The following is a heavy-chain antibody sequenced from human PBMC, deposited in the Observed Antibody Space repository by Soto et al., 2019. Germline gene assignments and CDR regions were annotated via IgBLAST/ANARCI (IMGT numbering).Heavy chain of an antibody. CDR1: GFTFSSYV. D-gene: IGHD2-21*02. J-gene: IGHJ3*02. V-gene: IGHV3-23*01. Sequence: EVQLLESGGGLVQPGGSLRLSCAASGFTFSSYVMSWVRQAPGKGLEWVSAISGSGGSTYYADSVKGRFTISRDNSKNTLYLQMNSLRAEDTAVYYCAKASPWASHCCDAFDIWGQGTMVTVSS. CDR2: ISGSGGST. CDR3: AKASPWASHCCDAFDI.